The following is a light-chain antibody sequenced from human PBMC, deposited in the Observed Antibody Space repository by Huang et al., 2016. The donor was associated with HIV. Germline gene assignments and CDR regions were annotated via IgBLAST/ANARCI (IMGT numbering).Light chain of an antibody. Sequence: DIQMTQSPSSLSASVGDRVTITCRASQGISNSLAWYQQKPGKAPKLLLYAASRWESGVPSRFSGSGSGTDYTLTISSLQPEDFATYYCQQYYSTLMYTFGQGTKLEIK. CDR3: QQYYSTLMYT. V-gene: IGKV1-NL1*01. CDR1: QGISNS. CDR2: AAS. J-gene: IGKJ2*01.